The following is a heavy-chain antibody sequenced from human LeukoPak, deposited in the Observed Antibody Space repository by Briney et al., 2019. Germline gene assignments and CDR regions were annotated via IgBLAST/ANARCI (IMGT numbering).Heavy chain of an antibody. CDR1: GGSISSYY. CDR3: ARFGAVAGTDPLYAFDI. J-gene: IGHJ3*02. Sequence: SETLSLTCTVSGGSISSYYWSWIRQPPGKGLEWIGYIYYSGSTNYNPSLKSRVTISVDTSKNQFSLKLSSVTAADTAVYYCARFGAVAGTDPLYAFDIWGQGTMVTVSS. D-gene: IGHD6-19*01. V-gene: IGHV4-59*01. CDR2: IYYSGST.